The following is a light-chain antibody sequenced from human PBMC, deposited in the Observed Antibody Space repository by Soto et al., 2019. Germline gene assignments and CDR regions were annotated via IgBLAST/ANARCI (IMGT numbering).Light chain of an antibody. J-gene: IGLJ3*02. V-gene: IGLV2-23*01. CDR3: CSYAGSSTWV. CDR2: EGS. CDR1: SSDVGSYNL. Sequence: QSALTQPASVSGSPGQSITISCTGTSSDVGSYNLVSWYQQHPGKAPKLMIYEGSKRPSGVSNRFSGSKSGNTASLTISGLQAEDEADYDCCSYAGSSTWVFGGGNKVTVL.